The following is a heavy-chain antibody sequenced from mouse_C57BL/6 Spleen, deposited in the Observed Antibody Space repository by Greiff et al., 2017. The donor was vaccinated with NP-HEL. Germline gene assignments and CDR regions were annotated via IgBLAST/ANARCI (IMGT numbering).Heavy chain of an antibody. D-gene: IGHD1-1*01. CDR2: IYPGSGST. J-gene: IGHJ1*03. Sequence: QVQLQQPGAELVKPGASVKMSCKASGYTFTSYWITWVKPRPGQGLEWIGDIYPGSGSTNYNEKFKSKAPLTVDTSSSTAYRQRSSRTSEDSAVYYCARSGYYGSRDFDVWGTGTTVTVSS. CDR1: GYTFTSYW. CDR3: ARSGYYGSRDFDV. V-gene: IGHV1-55*01.